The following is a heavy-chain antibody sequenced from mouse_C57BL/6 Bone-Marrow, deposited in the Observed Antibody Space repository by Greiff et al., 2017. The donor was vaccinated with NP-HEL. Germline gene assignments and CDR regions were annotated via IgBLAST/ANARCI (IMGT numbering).Heavy chain of an antibody. CDR2: IYPGSGST. V-gene: IGHV1-55*01. Sequence: QVQLQQPGAELVKPGASVKMSCKASGYTFTSYWITWVKQRPGQGLEWNVDIYPGSGSTNYNEKFKSKATLTVDTSPSTAYMQLSSLTSEDAAVYYCANGYDGLSYWYFDVWGTGTTVTVSS. CDR1: GYTFTSYW. CDR3: ANGYDGLSYWYFDV. J-gene: IGHJ1*03. D-gene: IGHD2-2*01.